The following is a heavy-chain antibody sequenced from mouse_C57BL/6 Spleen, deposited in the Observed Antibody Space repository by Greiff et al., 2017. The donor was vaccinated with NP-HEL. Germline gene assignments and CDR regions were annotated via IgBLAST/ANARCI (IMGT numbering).Heavy chain of an antibody. CDR2: ISDGGSYT. CDR1: GFTFSSYA. CDR3: ARGMITTDGYYAMDY. D-gene: IGHD2-4*01. Sequence: EVNVVESGGGLVKPGGSLKLSCAASGFTFSSYAMSWVRQTPEKRLEWVATISDGGSYTYYPDNVKGRFTISRDNAKNNLYLQMSHLKSEDTAMYYCARGMITTDGYYAMDYWGQGTSVTVSS. J-gene: IGHJ4*01. V-gene: IGHV5-4*03.